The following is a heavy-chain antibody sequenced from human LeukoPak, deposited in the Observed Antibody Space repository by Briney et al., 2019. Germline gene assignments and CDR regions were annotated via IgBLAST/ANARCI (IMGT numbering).Heavy chain of an antibody. CDR3: ARGRNKWLVRGNPFDY. V-gene: IGHV3-7*01. CDR2: IKQGGSEK. J-gene: IGHJ4*02. CDR1: GFTFSSYA. D-gene: IGHD6-19*01. Sequence: PGGSLRLSCAASGFTFSSYAMSWVRQAPGKGLEWVANIKQGGSEKYYVDSVKGRFTISRDNAKNSLYLQMNSLRAEDTAVYYCARGRNKWLVRGNPFDYWGQGTLVTVSS.